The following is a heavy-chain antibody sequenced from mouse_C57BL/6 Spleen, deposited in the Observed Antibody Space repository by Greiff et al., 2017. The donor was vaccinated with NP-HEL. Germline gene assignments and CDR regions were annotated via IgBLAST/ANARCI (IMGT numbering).Heavy chain of an antibody. J-gene: IGHJ3*01. CDR2: IRLKSDNYAT. Sequence: EVKLVESGGGLVQPGGSMKLSCVASGFTFSNYWMNWVRQSPEKGLEWVAQIRLKSDNYATHYAESVKGRFTISRDDSKSSVYLQMNNLRDEDTGIYYCTGRVYYEYDEGFAYWGQGTLVTVSA. CDR1: GFTFSNYW. D-gene: IGHD2-4*01. V-gene: IGHV6-3*01. CDR3: TGRVYYEYDEGFAY.